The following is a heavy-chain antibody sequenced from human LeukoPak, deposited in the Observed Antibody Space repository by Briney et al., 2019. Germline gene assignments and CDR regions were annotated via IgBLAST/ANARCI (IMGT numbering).Heavy chain of an antibody. CDR3: ANGGSMAHEKIHN. D-gene: IGHD2/OR15-2a*01. Sequence: GGSLRLSCVASGFTFSTFGMSWVRQAPGEGLEWVLSISDTGGYTYYADSMKGRFTISRDNSKNTLYLQMNSLRGEDTAVYHCANGGSMAHEKIHNWGQGTLVTVSS. V-gene: IGHV3-23*01. J-gene: IGHJ4*02. CDR2: ISDTGGYT. CDR1: GFTFSTFG.